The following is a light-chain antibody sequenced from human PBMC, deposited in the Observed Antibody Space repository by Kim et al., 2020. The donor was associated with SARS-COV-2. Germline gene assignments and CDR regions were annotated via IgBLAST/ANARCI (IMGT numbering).Light chain of an antibody. V-gene: IGKV3-15*01. CDR1: QDIRNN. Sequence: EIVMTQSPATLSVSPGERVILSCRASQDIRNNLAWYQQKPGQAPRLLIHGASIRATGIPARFSGSGSETEFTLTISSLQSEDFAVYYCQQYDIWPPLTFGGGTKVEI. CDR3: QQYDIWPPLT. CDR2: GAS. J-gene: IGKJ4*01.